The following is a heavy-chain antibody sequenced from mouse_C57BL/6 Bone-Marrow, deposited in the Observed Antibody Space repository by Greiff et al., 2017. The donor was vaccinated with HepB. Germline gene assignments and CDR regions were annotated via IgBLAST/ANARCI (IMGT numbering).Heavy chain of an antibody. CDR3: ARLGRLPFDY. CDR2: IYPRSGNT. Sequence: VQLQQSGAELARPGASVKLSCKASGYTFTSYGISWVKQRTGQGLEWIGEIYPRSGNTSYNEKFKGKATLTADKSSSTAYMELRSLTSEDSAVYFCARLGRLPFDYWGQGTTLTVSS. D-gene: IGHD3-2*02. V-gene: IGHV1-81*01. CDR1: GYTFTSYG. J-gene: IGHJ2*01.